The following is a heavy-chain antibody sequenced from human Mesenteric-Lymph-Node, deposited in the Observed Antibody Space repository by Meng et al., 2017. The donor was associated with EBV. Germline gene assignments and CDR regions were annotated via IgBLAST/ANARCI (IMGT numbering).Heavy chain of an antibody. CDR3: TKVKIRGDSKFDY. CDR2: VDPEDGET. CDR1: GYTFTDYY. Sequence: DQVVQSGAEVKKPGATVKISCKVSGYTFTDYYMHWVQQAPGKGLEWMGLVDPEDGETIYAEKFQGRVTITADTSTDTAYMELSSLRSEDTAVYYCTKVKIRGDSKFDYWGQGTLVTVSS. J-gene: IGHJ4*02. V-gene: IGHV1-69-2*01. D-gene: IGHD2-21*02.